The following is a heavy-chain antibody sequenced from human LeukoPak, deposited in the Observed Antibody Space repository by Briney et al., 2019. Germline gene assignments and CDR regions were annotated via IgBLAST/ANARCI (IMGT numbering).Heavy chain of an antibody. V-gene: IGHV3-7*01. D-gene: IGHD2-15*01. Sequence: GGSLRLSCAASGFTFSSYWMSWVRQATGQGLEWVANIKQDGSEKYYVDSVKGRFTISRDNAKNSLYLQMNSLRAEDTAVYYCAREAVVVVAAYMDVWGKGTTVTISS. CDR1: GFTFSSYW. J-gene: IGHJ6*03. CDR2: IKQDGSEK. CDR3: AREAVVVVAAYMDV.